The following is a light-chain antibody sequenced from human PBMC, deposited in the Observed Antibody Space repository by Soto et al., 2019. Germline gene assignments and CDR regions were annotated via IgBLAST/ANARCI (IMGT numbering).Light chain of an antibody. CDR1: QSVNSY. V-gene: IGKV3-15*01. CDR2: RAS. J-gene: IGKJ2*01. Sequence: EIVMTQSPATLSVPPGGRATLSCRASQSVNSYLAWYQQRPGQPPRLLIYRASTRATGIPARFSGSGSGTEFSLTISSLQSEDFAVYYCQQYSTWPPRYTFGQGTKLEI. CDR3: QQYSTWPPRYT.